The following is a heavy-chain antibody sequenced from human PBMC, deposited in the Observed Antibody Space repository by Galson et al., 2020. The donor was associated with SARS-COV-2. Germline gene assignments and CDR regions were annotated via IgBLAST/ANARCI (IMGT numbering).Heavy chain of an antibody. D-gene: IGHD2-2*02. CDR3: ATSVIPAAIERFYYYGMDV. CDR2: INQDANDK. J-gene: IGHJ6*02. CDR1: GFTFSSYW. Sequence: GGSLRLSCAASGFTFSSYWMSWVRQAPGKGLEWVANINQDANDKYYVASVKGRFTISRDNAKNSLYLQMISLRAEDTAVYFCATSVIPAAIERFYYYGMDVWGPGTTVTVSS. V-gene: IGHV3-7*01.